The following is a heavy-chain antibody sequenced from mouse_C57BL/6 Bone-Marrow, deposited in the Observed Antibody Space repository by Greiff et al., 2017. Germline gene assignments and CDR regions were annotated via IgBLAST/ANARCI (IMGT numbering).Heavy chain of an antibody. Sequence: EVKLMESGGGLVKPGGSLKLSCAASGFTFSDYGMHWVRQAPEKGLEWVAYISSGSSTNYYADPVKGRFTISRDNAKNPLFLQMTRLRSEDTAMYYCASAYAMDYWGQGTSVTVSA. CDR2: ISSGSSTN. J-gene: IGHJ4*01. V-gene: IGHV5-17*01. CDR3: ASAYAMDY. CDR1: GFTFSDYG.